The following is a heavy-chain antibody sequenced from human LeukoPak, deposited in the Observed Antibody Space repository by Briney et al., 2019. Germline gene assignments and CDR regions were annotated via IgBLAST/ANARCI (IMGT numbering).Heavy chain of an antibody. V-gene: IGHV3-74*01. D-gene: IGHD5-24*01. Sequence: GGSLRLSCAASEFTFSSYWMHWVRQAPGKGLVWVSRINSDGSSTSYADSVKGRFTISRDNAKSTLYLQMNSLRAEDTAVYYCARGVEMATPKDYFDYWGQGTLVTVSS. CDR1: EFTFSSYW. J-gene: IGHJ4*02. CDR3: ARGVEMATPKDYFDY. CDR2: INSDGSST.